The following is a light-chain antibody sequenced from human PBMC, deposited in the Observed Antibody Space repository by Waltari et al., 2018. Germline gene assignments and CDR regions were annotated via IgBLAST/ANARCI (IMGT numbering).Light chain of an antibody. CDR2: TSS. CDR1: QDNKPY. J-gene: IGKJ2*01. CDR3: QQLNTYPYT. Sequence: CPGNQDNKPYLAWDQLKPGKAPKLLISTSSTLQTGVPSRFSGSGSGPDFTLTITSLQPEDLATYYCQQLNTYPYTFGQGTKLEIK. V-gene: IGKV1-9*01.